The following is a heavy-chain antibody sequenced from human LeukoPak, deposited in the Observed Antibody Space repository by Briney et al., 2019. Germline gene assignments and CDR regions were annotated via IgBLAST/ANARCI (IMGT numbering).Heavy chain of an antibody. CDR1: GGSFSGYY. J-gene: IGHJ3*02. CDR3: ARHSVKGATPLGAFDI. V-gene: IGHV4-34*01. CDR2: INHSGST. D-gene: IGHD1-26*01. Sequence: SETLSLTCAVYGGSFSGYYWSWIRQPPGKGLEWIGEINHSGSTNYNPSLKSRVTISVDTSKNQFSLKLSSVTAADTAVYYCARHSVKGATPLGAFDIWGQGTMVTVSS.